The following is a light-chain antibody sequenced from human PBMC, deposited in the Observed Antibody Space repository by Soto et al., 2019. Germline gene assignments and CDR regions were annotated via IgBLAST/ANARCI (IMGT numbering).Light chain of an antibody. CDR2: GAS. CDR3: QQYGSSPRT. V-gene: IGKV3-20*01. Sequence: ETVLTQSPGTLSLSPGERATLSCRASQSVRSSYLAWYQQKPGQAPRLLIYGASSRATGIPDRFSGSASGTDFTLTISRLEPEDFAVYYWQQYGSSPRTFGQGTKVEIK. CDR1: QSVRSSY. J-gene: IGKJ1*01.